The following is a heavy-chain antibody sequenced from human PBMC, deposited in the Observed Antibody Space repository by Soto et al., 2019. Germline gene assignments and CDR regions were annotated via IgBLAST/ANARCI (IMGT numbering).Heavy chain of an antibody. D-gene: IGHD5-12*01. J-gene: IGHJ5*02. Sequence: GASVKVSCKAPRDTFTSYYINWVRQAPGQGLEWMGVINPHGGSTAYAQKFKGRVTLTRDTSASTVYMEVSSLTSEDKAMYYCARSSGGQFGIIIEGTNWFGPWGQGTLVTVAS. V-gene: IGHV1-46*01. CDR3: ARSSGGQFGIIIEGTNWFGP. CDR2: INPHGGST. CDR1: RDTFTSYY.